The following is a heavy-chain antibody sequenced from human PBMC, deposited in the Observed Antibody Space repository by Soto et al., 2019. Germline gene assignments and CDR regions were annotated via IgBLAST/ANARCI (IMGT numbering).Heavy chain of an antibody. CDR1: GGSISSYY. Sequence: SETLSLTCTVSGGSISSYYWSWIRQPPGKGLEWIGYIYYSGSTNYNPSLKSRVTISVDTSKNQFSLKLSSVTAADTAVYYCAMLVGEDYYYYGMDVWGQGTTVTVSS. V-gene: IGHV4-59*01. D-gene: IGHD2-2*01. J-gene: IGHJ6*02. CDR3: AMLVGEDYYYYGMDV. CDR2: IYYSGST.